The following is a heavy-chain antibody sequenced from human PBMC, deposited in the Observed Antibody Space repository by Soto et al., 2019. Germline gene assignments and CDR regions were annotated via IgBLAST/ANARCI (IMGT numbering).Heavy chain of an antibody. D-gene: IGHD2-2*01. J-gene: IGHJ5*02. Sequence: PSETLSLTCTVSGGYISSGDYYWSWIRQPPGKGLEWIGRIYTSGSTNYNPSLKSRVTMSVDTSTNQFSLKLSSVTAADTAVYYCARSPISRLKYCSSTSCFINWFDPWGQGTLVTVSS. CDR3: ARSPISRLKYCSSTSCFINWFDP. CDR2: IYTSGST. CDR1: GGYISSGDYY. V-gene: IGHV4-61*02.